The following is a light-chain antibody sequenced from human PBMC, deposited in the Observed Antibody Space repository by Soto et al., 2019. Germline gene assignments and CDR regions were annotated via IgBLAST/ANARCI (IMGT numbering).Light chain of an antibody. Sequence: QSALTQPASVSGSPGQSITISCTGTSSDVGGYNYVSWYQQHPGKAPKLMIYDVSNRPSGVSNRFSGAKSGNTASLTISGLQADDEVDYYCSSYTTSSTPVVFGGGTKLTVL. CDR3: SSYTTSSTPVV. CDR2: DVS. V-gene: IGLV2-14*01. J-gene: IGLJ2*01. CDR1: SSDVGGYNY.